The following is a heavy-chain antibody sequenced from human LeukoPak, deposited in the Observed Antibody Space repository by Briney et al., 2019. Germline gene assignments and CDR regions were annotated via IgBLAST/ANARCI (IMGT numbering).Heavy chain of an antibody. J-gene: IGHJ3*02. CDR3: ARVEWFGESDDAFDI. CDR1: GGSISSYY. CDR2: IYYSGST. Sequence: SETLSLTCTVSGGSISSYYWSWIRQPPGKRLEWIGYIYYSGSTNYNPSLKSRVTISVDTSKNQFSLKLSSVTAADTAVYYCARVEWFGESDDAFDIWGPGTMVTVSS. D-gene: IGHD3-10*01. V-gene: IGHV4-59*01.